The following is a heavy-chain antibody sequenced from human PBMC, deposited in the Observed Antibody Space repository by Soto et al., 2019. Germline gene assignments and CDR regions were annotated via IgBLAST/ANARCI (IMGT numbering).Heavy chain of an antibody. J-gene: IGHJ4*02. D-gene: IGHD6-19*01. V-gene: IGHV3-23*01. CDR3: AKDRGGFARGWEYYDF. Sequence: GGSLRLSCAASGFAFSSYTMSWVRQTPGKGLEWVSSISASGGSTYYGDSLKGRFTISRDNSKNTLNLHIKSLGVEDSAVYYCAKDRGGFARGWEYYDFRGQGTQVTVSS. CDR1: GFAFSSYT. CDR2: ISASGGST.